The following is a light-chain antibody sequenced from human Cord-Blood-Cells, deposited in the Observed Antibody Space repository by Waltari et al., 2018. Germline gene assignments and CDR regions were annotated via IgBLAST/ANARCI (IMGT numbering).Light chain of an antibody. CDR1: SSDVGGYNY. V-gene: IGLV2-14*01. Sequence: QSALTQPASVSGSPGQSITISCTGTSSDVGGYNYVSWYQQHPGKAPKLMIYEVSNRPTGVSSRFSVSSSGSTASLTISGLQAEDEADYYCSSYTSSSTRVFGGGTKLTVL. J-gene: IGLJ3*02. CDR3: SSYTSSSTRV. CDR2: EVS.